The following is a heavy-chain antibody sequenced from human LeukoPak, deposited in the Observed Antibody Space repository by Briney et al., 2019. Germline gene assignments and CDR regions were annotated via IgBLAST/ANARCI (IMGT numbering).Heavy chain of an antibody. V-gene: IGHV5-51*01. CDR1: GYSFTSYW. J-gene: IGHJ3*02. Sequence: GESLKISCKGSGYSFTSYWIGWVRQMPGKGLEWMGIIYPGDSDTRYSPSFLGQVTISADRSNNTAYLQWRSLEASDTAIYYCARRIFGGGGYAFDIWGQGTVVTVSS. CDR2: IYPGDSDT. D-gene: IGHD3-16*01. CDR3: ARRIFGGGGYAFDI.